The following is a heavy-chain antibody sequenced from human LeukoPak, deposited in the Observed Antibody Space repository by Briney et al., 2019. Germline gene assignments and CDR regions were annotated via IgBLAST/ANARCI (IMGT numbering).Heavy chain of an antibody. Sequence: ASVKVSCKASGYTFTGYYMHWLRQAPGQGLEWMGWINPNSGGTNYAQKLQGRVTMTRDTSISTAYMELSRLRSDDTAVYYCARGRGIAAAGTFDYWGQGTLVTVSS. V-gene: IGHV1-2*02. CDR2: INPNSGGT. J-gene: IGHJ4*02. CDR3: ARGRGIAAAGTFDY. CDR1: GYTFTGYY. D-gene: IGHD6-13*01.